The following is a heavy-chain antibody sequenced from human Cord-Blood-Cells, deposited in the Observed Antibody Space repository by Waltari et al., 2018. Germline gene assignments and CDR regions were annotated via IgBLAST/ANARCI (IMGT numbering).Heavy chain of an antibody. V-gene: IGHV1-24*01. D-gene: IGHD3-16*01. CDR2: LEPNDSEA. J-gene: IGHJ3*02. CDR1: GYTLTELS. CDR3: ATVLVLSLGACDI. Sequence: QVQLVQSGAEVKQPGASVKVPCQVYGYTLTELSIHWVRQAPGKGLEWMRVLEPNDSEASYAQKFQGRVTVTEDTSTDTGYMGVSGLTSEDTAVYYCATVLVLSLGACDIWGQGTMVTVSS.